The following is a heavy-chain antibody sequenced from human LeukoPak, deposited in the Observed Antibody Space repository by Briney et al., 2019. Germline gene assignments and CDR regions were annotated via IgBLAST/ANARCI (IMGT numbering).Heavy chain of an antibody. J-gene: IGHJ4*02. CDR1: GGSISSYY. V-gene: IGHV4-59*01. Sequence: SETLSLTCTVSGGSISSYYWSWIRQPPGKGLEWIGYIYYSGSTNYNPSLKSRVTISVDTSKNQFSLKLSSVTAADTAVYSCARGQDRQWLAPFDYWGQGTLVTVSS. CDR2: IYYSGST. CDR3: ARGQDRQWLAPFDY. D-gene: IGHD6-19*01.